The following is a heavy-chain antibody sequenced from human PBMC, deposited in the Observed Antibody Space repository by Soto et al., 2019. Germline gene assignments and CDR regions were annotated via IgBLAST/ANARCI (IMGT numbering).Heavy chain of an antibody. V-gene: IGHV3-30-3*01. D-gene: IGHD6-6*01. Sequence: SLLLSCAASGFTFSSYAMHWVRQAPGKGLEWVAVISYDGSNKYYADSVKGRFTISRDNSKNTLYLQMNSLRAEDTAVYYCARDSAALDAFDIWGQGTMVTVSS. CDR1: GFTFSSYA. J-gene: IGHJ3*02. CDR3: ARDSAALDAFDI. CDR2: ISYDGSNK.